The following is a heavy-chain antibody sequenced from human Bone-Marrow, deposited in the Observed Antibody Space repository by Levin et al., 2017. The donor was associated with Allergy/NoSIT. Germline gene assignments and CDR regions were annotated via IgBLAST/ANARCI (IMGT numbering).Heavy chain of an antibody. CDR2: ISSSSSTI. CDR3: ARFSEWSGYPYYMDG. D-gene: IGHD3-3*01. V-gene: IGHV3-48*02. CDR1: GFTFSSYS. J-gene: IGHJ6*03. Sequence: PGGSLRLSCAASGFTFSSYSMNWVRQAPGKGLEWVSYISSSSSTIYYADSVKGRFTISRDNAKNSLYLQMNSLRDEDTAVYYCARFSEWSGYPYYMDGWGKGTTVTVSS.